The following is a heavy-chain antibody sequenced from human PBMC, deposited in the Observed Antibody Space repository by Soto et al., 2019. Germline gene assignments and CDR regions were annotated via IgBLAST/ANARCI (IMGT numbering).Heavy chain of an antibody. V-gene: IGHV2-5*02. D-gene: IGHD3-3*01. Sequence: QITLNESGPTVVRPTETLTLTCRFSGFSLTTSGVGVGWIRQSPGKAPECLALIYWDDDKRYSASLTSRLTITKDTSKNQVGLTVSDLDSTDTATYYCAHRVLRTVFGLVTTTAIYFDFWGQGTPVAVSS. CDR2: IYWDDDK. CDR1: GFSLTTSGVG. J-gene: IGHJ4*02. CDR3: AHRVLRTVFGLVTTTAIYFDF.